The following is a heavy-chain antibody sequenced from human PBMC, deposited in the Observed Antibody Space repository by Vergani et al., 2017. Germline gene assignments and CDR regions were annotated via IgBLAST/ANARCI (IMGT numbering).Heavy chain of an antibody. V-gene: IGHV5-51*01. CDR3: TRHIPCGNGACLHFDQ. D-gene: IGHD2-8*01. Sequence: EVMLVQSGAEVKKPGESLKLSCKYSESSFISNEIAWVRQMSGKGLQWMGNINPIDSKIAYSPSFQGQAIMSLDKSITTAYLQWRSLKASDTAIYYCTRHIPCGNGACLHFDQWGQGTQVTVSS. CDR2: INPIDSKI. CDR1: ESSFISNE. J-gene: IGHJ4*02.